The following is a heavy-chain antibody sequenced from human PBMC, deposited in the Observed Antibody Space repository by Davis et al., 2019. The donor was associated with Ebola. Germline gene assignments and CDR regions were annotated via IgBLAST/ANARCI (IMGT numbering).Heavy chain of an antibody. J-gene: IGHJ1*01. D-gene: IGHD3-10*02. CDR2: ISSGGHDT. Sequence: GESLKISCGASGFTFSRHSMNWVRQAPGKGLEWIAFISSGGHDTYYADSVRGRFTISRDNAKNMLYLQMSGLRAEDTAVYYCASYVMGWGRGTLVTVSS. V-gene: IGHV3-48*01. CDR1: GFTFSRHS. CDR3: ASYVMG.